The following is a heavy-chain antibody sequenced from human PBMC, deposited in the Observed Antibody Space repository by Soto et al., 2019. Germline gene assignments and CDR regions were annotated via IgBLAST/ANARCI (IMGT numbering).Heavy chain of an antibody. CDR3: AKDRSSSWYYFDY. CDR1: GFPFSSYG. CDR2: ISYDGSNK. J-gene: IGHJ4*02. V-gene: IGHV3-30*18. D-gene: IGHD6-13*01. Sequence: GGSLRLSCAASGFPFSSYGMHWVRQAPGKGLEWVAVISYDGSNKYYADSVKGRFTISRDNSKNTLYLQMNSLRAEDTAVYYCAKDRSSSWYYFDYWGQGTLVTVSS.